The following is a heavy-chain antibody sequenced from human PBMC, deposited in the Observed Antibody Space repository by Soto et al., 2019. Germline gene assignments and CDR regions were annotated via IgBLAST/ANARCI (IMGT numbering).Heavy chain of an antibody. CDR2: LCHDGTIA. D-gene: IGHD3-9*01. J-gene: IGHJ6*02. V-gene: IGHV3-74*01. CDR1: GFSLSDHC. CDR3: ARDSPFSVLRYFDWFPLGMDV. Sequence: PGGSLRLSCAASGFSLSDHCLHWVRQAPGKGLVWLSRLCHDGTIAFYSDSVKGRFSISRDIAKNTLYLQMTSLRAEDTAVYYWARDSPFSVLRYFDWFPLGMDVWGQGTTVTVSS.